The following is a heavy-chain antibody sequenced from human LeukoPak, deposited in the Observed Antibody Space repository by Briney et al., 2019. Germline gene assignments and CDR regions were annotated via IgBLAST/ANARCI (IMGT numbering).Heavy chain of an antibody. CDR1: GFTFSNAW. Sequence: GGSLRLSCAASGFTFSNAWMSWVRQAPGKGLEWVGRIKSKTDGGTTDYAAPVKGRFTISRDDSKNALYLQMNSLKTEDTAVYYCTTDYYDSSGYYYFDYWGQGTLVTVSS. J-gene: IGHJ4*02. D-gene: IGHD3-22*01. V-gene: IGHV3-15*01. CDR2: IKSKTDGGTT. CDR3: TTDYYDSSGYYYFDY.